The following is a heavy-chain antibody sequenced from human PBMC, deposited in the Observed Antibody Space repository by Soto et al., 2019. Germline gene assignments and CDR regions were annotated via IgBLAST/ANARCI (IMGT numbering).Heavy chain of an antibody. D-gene: IGHD2-2*01. CDR1: GGSISSSTYY. V-gene: IGHV4-39*01. CDR2: INYSGST. CDR3: AKHDGEQYQLLALPFDY. J-gene: IGHJ4*02. Sequence: SETLSLTCTVSGGSISSSTYYWAWIRQPPGKGLEWIGSINYSGSTYYNPSLKSRVTISVDTSKNQFSLRVTSVTAADTAIYYCAKHDGEQYQLLALPFDYWGQGTLVTVSS.